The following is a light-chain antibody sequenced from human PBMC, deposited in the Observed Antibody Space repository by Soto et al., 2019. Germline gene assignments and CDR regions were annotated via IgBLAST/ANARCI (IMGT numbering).Light chain of an antibody. CDR1: QSVSSN. Sequence: EIVMTQSPATLSVSPGERATLSCRASQSVSSNLAWYQQKPGQAPRLLIYGASTRATGIPARFSGSGSGTEFTLTLGSLLSEDFAVYYCQQYNNWPRMFGQGTRVEIK. CDR2: GAS. V-gene: IGKV3-15*01. J-gene: IGKJ1*01. CDR3: QQYNNWPRM.